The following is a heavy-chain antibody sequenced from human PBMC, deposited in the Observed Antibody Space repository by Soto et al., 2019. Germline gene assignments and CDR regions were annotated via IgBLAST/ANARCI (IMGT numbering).Heavy chain of an antibody. D-gene: IGHD4-4*01. CDR1: GGSISSSSYY. V-gene: IGHV4-39*01. J-gene: IGHJ4*02. Sequence: SETLSLTCTVSGGSISSSSYYWGWIRRPPGKGLEWIGSIYYSGSTYYNPSLKSRVTISVDTSKNQFSLKLSSVTAADTAVYYCARLFGEYSNSQCYWGQGTLVTVSS. CDR3: ARLFGEYSNSQCY. CDR2: IYYSGST.